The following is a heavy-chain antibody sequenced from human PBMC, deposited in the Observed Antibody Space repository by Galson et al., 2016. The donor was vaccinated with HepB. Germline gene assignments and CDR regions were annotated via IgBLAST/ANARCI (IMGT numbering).Heavy chain of an antibody. CDR3: ARDQGWEGGWFDP. V-gene: IGHV3-30*03. CDR1: GFGFSTYA. J-gene: IGHJ5*02. Sequence: SLRLSCAASGFGFSTYAMHWVRQAPGKGLEWVALISYDGSYSSYADSVKGRFTISRDNSKNTVYLQMNSLRPEDTAVYYCARDQGWEGGWFDPWGQGTLVTVSS. D-gene: IGHD1-26*01. CDR2: ISYDGSYS.